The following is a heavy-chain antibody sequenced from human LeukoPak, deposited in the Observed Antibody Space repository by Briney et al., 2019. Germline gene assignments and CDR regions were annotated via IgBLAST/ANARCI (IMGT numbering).Heavy chain of an antibody. CDR3: ARRGGSGRAFDY. V-gene: IGHV4-39*01. D-gene: IGHD1-26*01. J-gene: IGHJ4*02. CDR2: IYYTGST. CDR1: GASISGGTYY. Sequence: PSETLSLTCSVSGASISGGTYYWGWFRQPPGTGLEWIGSIYYTGSTYDNPSLKSRVTISVDTSKNQFSLKLGSVTAADTAVYYCARRGGSGRAFDYWGQGTLVTVSS.